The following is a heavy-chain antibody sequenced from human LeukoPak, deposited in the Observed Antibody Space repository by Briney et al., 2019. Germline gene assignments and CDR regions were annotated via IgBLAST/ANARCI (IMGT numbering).Heavy chain of an antibody. J-gene: IGHJ6*03. CDR1: GGSISSYY. CDR3: AREASSFSSSWLYYYYYMDV. V-gene: IGHV4-4*07. D-gene: IGHD6-13*01. Sequence: PSETLSLTCTVSGGSISSYYWSWIRQPAGKGLEWIGRIYTSGSTNYNPSLKSRVTISVDTSKNQFSLKLSSVTAADTAVYYCAREASSFSSSWLYYYYYMDVWGKGTTVTVSS. CDR2: IYTSGST.